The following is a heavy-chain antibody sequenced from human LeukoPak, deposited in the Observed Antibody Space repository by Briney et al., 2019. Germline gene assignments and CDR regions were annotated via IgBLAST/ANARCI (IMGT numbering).Heavy chain of an antibody. CDR2: ISWNSGSI. D-gene: IGHD3-3*01. V-gene: IGHV3-9*03. CDR1: GFTFDDYA. Sequence: PGRSLRLSCAASGFTFDDYAMHWVRQAPGKGLEWVSGISWNSGSIGYADSVKGRFTISRDNAKNSLYLQMNSLRAEDMALYYCAKGSLSDWYFDLWGRGTLVTVSS. CDR3: AKGSLSDWYFDL. J-gene: IGHJ2*01.